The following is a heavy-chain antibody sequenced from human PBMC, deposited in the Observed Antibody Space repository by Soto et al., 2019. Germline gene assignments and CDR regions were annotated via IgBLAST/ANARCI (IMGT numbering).Heavy chain of an antibody. V-gene: IGHV3-23*01. Sequence: GGSLRLSCAASGFTFSSYAMSWVRKSPGKALEWVSAISGSGGSTYYADSVKGRFTIYTDNSKNPLYLQLNSLSAEDTAVYYCAKYRGSYYYFDYWGQGTLGTVSS. CDR1: GFTFSSYA. D-gene: IGHD1-26*01. CDR2: ISGSGGST. CDR3: AKYRGSYYYFDY. J-gene: IGHJ4*01.